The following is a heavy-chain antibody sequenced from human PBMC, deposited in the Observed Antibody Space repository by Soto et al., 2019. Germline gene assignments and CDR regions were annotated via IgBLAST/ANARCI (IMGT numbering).Heavy chain of an antibody. D-gene: IGHD6-13*01. CDR2: IYYSGIT. Sequence: ASKTLSLTCTVSGGSISGGGYYLSWIRQHPGKGLEWIGYIYYSGITYYNPSLKSRVIISVDTSKNQFSLKVSSVTAADTAVYYCASRIAAAGSDAFDIWGQGTMVIV. J-gene: IGHJ3*02. CDR1: GGSISGGGYY. V-gene: IGHV4-31*03. CDR3: ASRIAAAGSDAFDI.